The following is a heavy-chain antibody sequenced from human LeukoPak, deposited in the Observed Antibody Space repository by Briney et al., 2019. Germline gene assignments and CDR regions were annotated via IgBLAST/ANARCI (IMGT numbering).Heavy chain of an antibody. D-gene: IGHD2-15*01. CDR3: ARVIYCSGGSCYPAPYYMDV. J-gene: IGHJ6*03. CDR2: IHHSGNT. Sequence: SETLSLTCNVSGYSISSGYYWGWIRQPPGKGLECIGSIHHSGNTYYNPSLKSRVTISVDTPKNQFSLKLSSVTAADTAVYYCARVIYCSGGSCYPAPYYMDVWGKGTTVTVSS. V-gene: IGHV4-38-2*02. CDR1: GYSISSGYY.